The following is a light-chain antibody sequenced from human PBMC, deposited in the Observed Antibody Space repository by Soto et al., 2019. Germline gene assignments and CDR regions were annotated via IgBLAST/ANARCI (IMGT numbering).Light chain of an antibody. CDR3: QQRSNWPRT. Sequence: EIVLTQSPATLSLSPGERATLSCRASQSVSSYLAWYQQKPGQAPRLLIYATSNRATGIPARFSGSGSGTEFTLTISSLEPEDFAIYYCQQRSNWPRTFGQGTKVEI. CDR2: ATS. CDR1: QSVSSY. V-gene: IGKV3-11*01. J-gene: IGKJ1*01.